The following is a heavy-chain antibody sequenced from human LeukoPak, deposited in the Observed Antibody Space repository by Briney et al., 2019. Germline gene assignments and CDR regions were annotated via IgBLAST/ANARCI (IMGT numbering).Heavy chain of an antibody. Sequence: PGGSLRLSCAASGFTFSIYWMHWVRQAPGKGLVWVSRINSDGSGTIYADSVKGRFTISRDNAKNTLYLQMNSLRAEDTAVYYCAKVISDWFDPWGQGTLVTVSS. CDR1: GFTFSIYW. CDR3: AKVISDWFDP. D-gene: IGHD3-22*01. V-gene: IGHV3-74*01. J-gene: IGHJ5*02. CDR2: INSDGSGT.